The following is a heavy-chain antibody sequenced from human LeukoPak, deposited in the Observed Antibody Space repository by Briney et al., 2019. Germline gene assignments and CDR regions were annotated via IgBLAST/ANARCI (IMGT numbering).Heavy chain of an antibody. V-gene: IGHV1-18*01. CDR3: ARDHMAARPGWFDA. J-gene: IGHJ5*02. Sequence: ASVKVSCKASGYTFRTFGINWVRQAPGQGLEWMGWISVYNGDTKYAQKFQGRVTMTTDTSTNTTYMEVRSLTFDDTAVYYCARDHMAARPGWFDAWGQGTLVTLS. D-gene: IGHD6-6*01. CDR2: ISVYNGDT. CDR1: GYTFRTFG.